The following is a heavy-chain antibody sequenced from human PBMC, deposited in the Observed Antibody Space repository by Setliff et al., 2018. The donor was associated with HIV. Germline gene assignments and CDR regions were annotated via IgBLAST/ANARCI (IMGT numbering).Heavy chain of an antibody. Sequence: SETLSLTCTVSGGSISSYYWSWIRQPPGKGLEWIGYIYYSGSTNYNPSLKSRVTISVDTSKNQFSLRLSSVTAADTAVYYCARSSITMFIDYWGQGTLVTVSS. CDR2: IYYSGST. D-gene: IGHD3-10*02. V-gene: IGHV4-59*08. CDR1: GGSISSYY. CDR3: ARSSITMFIDY. J-gene: IGHJ4*02.